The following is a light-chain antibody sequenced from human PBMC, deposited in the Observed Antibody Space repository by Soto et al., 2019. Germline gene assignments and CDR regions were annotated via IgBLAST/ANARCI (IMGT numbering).Light chain of an antibody. Sequence: QSALTQPRSVSGSPGQSVTISCTGTSSDVGGYNYVSWYQQHPGKAPTLMIYDVSKRPSGVPDRFSGSKSGNTASLTISGLQAEDEADYYCCSYAGSYTPHVVFGGGTKLTVL. J-gene: IGLJ2*01. V-gene: IGLV2-11*01. CDR3: CSYAGSYTPHVV. CDR2: DVS. CDR1: SSDVGGYNY.